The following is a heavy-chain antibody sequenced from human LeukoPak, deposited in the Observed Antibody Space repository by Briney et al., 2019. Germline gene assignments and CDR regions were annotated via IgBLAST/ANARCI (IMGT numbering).Heavy chain of an antibody. CDR2: ISAYNGNT. CDR1: GYTFTTYG. J-gene: IGHJ3*02. Sequence: SVKVSCKASGYTFTTYGISWVRQAPGQGREWLGWISAYNGNTNYPQELQGRVTMTTDTSTSTAYVELRSLRSDDKAVYYCAREISAPGAVADAFDIWGQGTMVTVSS. CDR3: AREISAPGAVADAFDI. V-gene: IGHV1-18*01. D-gene: IGHD6-19*01.